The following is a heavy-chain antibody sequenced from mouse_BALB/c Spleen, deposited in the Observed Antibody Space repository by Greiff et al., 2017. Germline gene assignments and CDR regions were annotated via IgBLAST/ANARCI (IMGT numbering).Heavy chain of an antibody. V-gene: IGHV5-17*02. CDR3: ARSGDYDPYAMDY. CDR1: GFTFSSFG. J-gene: IGHJ4*01. Sequence: EVQGVESGGGLVQPGGSRKLSCAASGFTFSSFGMHWVRQAPEKGLEWVAYISSGSSTIYCADTVKGRFTISRDNPKNTLFLQMTSLRSEDTAMYYCARSGDYDPYAMDYWGQGTSVTVSS. D-gene: IGHD2-4*01. CDR2: ISSGSSTI.